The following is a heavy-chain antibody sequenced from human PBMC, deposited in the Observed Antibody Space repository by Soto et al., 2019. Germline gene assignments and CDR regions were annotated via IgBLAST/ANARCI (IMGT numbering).Heavy chain of an antibody. CDR3: ARSPDCTNGVCYPEIDY. CDR1: GFTFSSYS. V-gene: IGHV3-21*01. CDR2: ISSSSSYI. Sequence: PGGSLRLSSAASGFTFSSYSMNWVRQAPGKGLEWVSSISSSSSYIYYADSVKGRFTIFRDNAKNSLYLQMNSLRAEDTAVYYCARSPDCTNGVCYPEIDYWGQGTLVTVSS. J-gene: IGHJ4*02. D-gene: IGHD2-8*01.